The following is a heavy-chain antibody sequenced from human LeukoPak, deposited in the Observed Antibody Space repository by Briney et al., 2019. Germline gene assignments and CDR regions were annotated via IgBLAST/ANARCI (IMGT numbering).Heavy chain of an antibody. Sequence: SQTLSLTCTVSGGSISSGGYYWSWIRQPPGKGLEWIGYIYYSGSTNYNPSLKSRVTISVDTSKNQFSLKLSSVTAADTAVYYCASTLGYCSSTSCLSPYYFDYWGQGTLVTVSS. D-gene: IGHD2-2*01. V-gene: IGHV4-61*08. J-gene: IGHJ4*02. CDR3: ASTLGYCSSTSCLSPYYFDY. CDR1: GGSISSGGYY. CDR2: IYYSGST.